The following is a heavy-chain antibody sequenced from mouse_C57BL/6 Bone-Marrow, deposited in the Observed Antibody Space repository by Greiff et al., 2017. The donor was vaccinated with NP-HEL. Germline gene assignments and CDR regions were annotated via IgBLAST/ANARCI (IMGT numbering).Heavy chain of an antibody. V-gene: IGHV12-3*01. CDR2: ITHSGDT. Sequence: LQESGPGLVKPSQSLFLTCSITGFPITSGYYWIWIRQSPGKPLEWLGYITHSGDTFYNPSLQSPLSITRDTSKNHVFCQWNSVTTEDTAMYYCAGDYDGYWYFDVWGTGTTVTGSS. CDR3: AGDYDGYWYFDV. D-gene: IGHD2-3*01. J-gene: IGHJ1*03. CDR1: GFPITSGYY.